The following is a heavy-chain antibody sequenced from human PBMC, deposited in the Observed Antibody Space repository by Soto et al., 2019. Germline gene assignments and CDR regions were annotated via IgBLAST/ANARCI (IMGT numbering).Heavy chain of an antibody. CDR1: GGSVNGYY. CDR2: IYYSGST. J-gene: IGHJ4*02. V-gene: IGHV4-31*11. D-gene: IGHD6-13*01. Sequence: PSETLSLTCAVYGGSVNGYYWSWIRQVPKKGLEWIGYIYYSGSTYYNPSLRSRVAMSVDTSKNQFSLKLSSVTAADTAIYYCAREGRLAAAGRFDYWGQGTLVTVSS. CDR3: AREGRLAAAGRFDY.